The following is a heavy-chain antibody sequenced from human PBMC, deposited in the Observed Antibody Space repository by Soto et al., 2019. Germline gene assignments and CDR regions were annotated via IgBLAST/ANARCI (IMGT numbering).Heavy chain of an antibody. J-gene: IGHJ5*02. CDR3: AKGYMSGYSYNWFDP. V-gene: IGHV3-23*01. D-gene: IGHD3-3*01. CDR1: GFTFSSYV. CDR2: ISGSGGST. Sequence: GGSLRLSCAASGFTFSSYVTSWVRQAPGKGLEWVSVISGSGGSTYYADSVKGRFTISRDNSKNTLYLQMNSLRAEDTAVYYCAKGYMSGYSYNWFDPWGQGTLVTVSS.